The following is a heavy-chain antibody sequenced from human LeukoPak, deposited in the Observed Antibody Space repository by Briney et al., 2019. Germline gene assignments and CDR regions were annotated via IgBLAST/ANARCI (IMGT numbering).Heavy chain of an antibody. D-gene: IGHD2-2*01. CDR1: GGSISSYY. V-gene: IGHV4-59*08. CDR2: IYFTGTT. J-gene: IGHJ6*03. CDR3: ARLADCLGSSCHAGYFYYYYYMDV. Sequence: SETLSLTCTVSGGSISSYYWTWIRQSPGKGLEWIGYIYFTGTTHYNPSLKSRLSISVDTSNNQFSLRLSSVTAADTAVYYCARLADCLGSSCHAGYFYYYYYMDVWGRGTTVTVSS.